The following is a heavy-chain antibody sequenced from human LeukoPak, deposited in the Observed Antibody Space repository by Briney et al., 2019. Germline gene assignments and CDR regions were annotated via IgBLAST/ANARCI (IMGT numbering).Heavy chain of an antibody. D-gene: IGHD3-22*01. V-gene: IGHV3-23*01. Sequence: GGSLRLSCPASGFTFSSYAMSWVRQAPGKGLEWVSAISGSGGSTYYADSVKGRFTISRDNSKNTLYLQMNSLRAEDTAVYYCAKVENYYDSSGYYSFDYWGQGTLVTVSS. CDR2: ISGSGGST. CDR1: GFTFSSYA. CDR3: AKVENYYDSSGYYSFDY. J-gene: IGHJ4*02.